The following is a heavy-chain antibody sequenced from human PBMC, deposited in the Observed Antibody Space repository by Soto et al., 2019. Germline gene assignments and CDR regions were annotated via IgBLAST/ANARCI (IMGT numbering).Heavy chain of an antibody. CDR2: IWYDGSNK. D-gene: IGHD4-17*01. Sequence: QVQLVESGGGVVQPGRSLRLSCAASGFTFSSYGMHWVRQAPGKGLEWVAVIWYDGSNKYYADSVKGRFTISRDNSKNTLYRQMNSLRAEDTAVYYCARGYGGNYWYFDLWGRGTLVTVSS. J-gene: IGHJ2*01. CDR1: GFTFSSYG. CDR3: ARGYGGNYWYFDL. V-gene: IGHV3-33*01.